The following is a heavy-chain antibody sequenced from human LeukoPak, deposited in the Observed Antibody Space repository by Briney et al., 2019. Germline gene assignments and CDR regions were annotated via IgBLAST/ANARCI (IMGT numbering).Heavy chain of an antibody. CDR2: IYPGDSDT. J-gene: IGHJ4*02. Sequence: GESLKISCKVSGYSFTSYWIGWVRQMPGKGLEWMGIIYPGDSDTRYSPSFQGQVTISADKSISTAYLQWSSLKASDTAMYYCARLVNSKGYSYGFPDYWGQGTLVTVSS. CDR3: ARLVNSKGYSYGFPDY. V-gene: IGHV5-51*01. D-gene: IGHD5-18*01. CDR1: GYSFTSYW.